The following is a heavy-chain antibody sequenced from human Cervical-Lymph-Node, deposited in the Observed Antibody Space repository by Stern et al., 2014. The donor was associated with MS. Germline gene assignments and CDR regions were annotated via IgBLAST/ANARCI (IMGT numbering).Heavy chain of an antibody. Sequence: EVQLVESGVEVKKPGESLKISCQGSGYNFTNYWIGWVRQMPGEGLEWVGFIYPGDSDTRYGPSSQGQVTIQADKSISIASLQWNSLKTSNTAIYYCARVSYSDSGVDAFDIWGQGTMVTVSS. CDR3: ARVSYSDSGVDAFDI. CDR2: IYPGDSDT. CDR1: GYNFTNYW. V-gene: IGHV5-51*01. J-gene: IGHJ3*02. D-gene: IGHD3-22*01.